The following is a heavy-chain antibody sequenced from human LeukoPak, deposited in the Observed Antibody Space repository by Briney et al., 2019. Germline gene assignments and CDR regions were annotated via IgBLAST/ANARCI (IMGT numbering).Heavy chain of an antibody. CDR2: VNPNSGVT. Sequence: GASVKVSCKASGYTFTGYYLHWVRQAPGQGLQWMGWVNPNSGVTNYAQKFQGRVTMTKDTSISTGYMELRRLRYDDTAVYYCARDLAVAGTPLGYWGQGTLATVSS. V-gene: IGHV1-2*02. CDR1: GYTFTGYY. J-gene: IGHJ4*02. D-gene: IGHD6-19*01. CDR3: ARDLAVAGTPLGY.